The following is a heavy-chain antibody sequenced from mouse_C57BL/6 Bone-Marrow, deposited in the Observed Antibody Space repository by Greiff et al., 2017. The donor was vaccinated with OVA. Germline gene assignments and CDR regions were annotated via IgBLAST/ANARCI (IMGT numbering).Heavy chain of an antibody. J-gene: IGHJ3*01. CDR2: IRLKSDNYAT. CDR1: GFTFSNYW. CDR3: TGNFLLPGWFAY. V-gene: IGHV6-3*01. D-gene: IGHD1-1*01. Sequence: EVMLVESGGGLVQPGGSMKLSCVASGFTFSNYWMNWVRQSPEKGLEWVAQIRLKSDNYATHYAESVEGRLTISRDDSKSSSYLTINNLGADDSGSDYCTGNFLLPGWFAYWGQGTLVTVSA.